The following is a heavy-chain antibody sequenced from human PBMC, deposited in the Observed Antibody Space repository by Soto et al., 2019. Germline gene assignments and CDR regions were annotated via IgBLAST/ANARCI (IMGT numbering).Heavy chain of an antibody. V-gene: IGHV4-59*01. CDR1: GASITTYY. Sequence: SETVSLTCTVSGASITTYYWSWIRQPPGKGLEWIGYISYSGSTDYNPSLKSRVTISFDASKNQISLQVRSATAADAAVYYCARDLKEYCSDGKCNWFDPWGQGTLVT. D-gene: IGHD2-15*01. CDR3: ARDLKEYCSDGKCNWFDP. CDR2: ISYSGST. J-gene: IGHJ5*02.